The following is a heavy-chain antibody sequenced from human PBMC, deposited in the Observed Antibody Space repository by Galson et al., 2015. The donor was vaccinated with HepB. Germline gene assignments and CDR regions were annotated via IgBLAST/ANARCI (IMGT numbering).Heavy chain of an antibody. CDR2: SGSGDST. V-gene: IGHV3-23*01. Sequence: SGSGDSTYYADSVKGRFSISRDNSKNTVYLQMNSLRAEDTAVYFCARSYYYDSSAYWCYHMDVWGQGTTVTVSS. CDR3: ARSYYYDSSAYWCYHMDV. D-gene: IGHD3-22*01. J-gene: IGHJ6*02.